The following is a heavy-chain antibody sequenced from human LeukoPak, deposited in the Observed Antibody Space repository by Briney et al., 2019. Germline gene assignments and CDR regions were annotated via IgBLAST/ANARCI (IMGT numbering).Heavy chain of an antibody. CDR1: GYTFTGYY. V-gene: IGHV1-2*02. J-gene: IGHJ4*02. D-gene: IGHD1-1*01. Sequence: GASVKVSCKASGYTFTGYYMHWVRQAPGQGLEWMGWINPNSGGTNYAQKFQGRVTMTRDTSISTAYMELSRLRSDDTAVYYCARPSLQRYQNFDYWGQGTLVTVSS. CDR2: INPNSGGT. CDR3: ARPSLQRYQNFDY.